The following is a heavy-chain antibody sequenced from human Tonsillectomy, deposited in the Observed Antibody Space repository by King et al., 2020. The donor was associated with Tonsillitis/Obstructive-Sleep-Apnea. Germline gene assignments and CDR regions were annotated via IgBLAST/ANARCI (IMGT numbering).Heavy chain of an antibody. CDR1: GYSFPIYW. Sequence: QLVQSGPEVKKPGESLRISCEGSGYSFPIYWITWVRQMPGKGLEWMGRIDPSDSYTNYSPSFQGHVTISADKSINTAYLQWSSLKASDTAMYYCARMDCSGGSCIFDYWGQGTLVTVSS. V-gene: IGHV5-10-1*01. CDR2: IDPSDSYT. CDR3: ARMDCSGGSCIFDY. D-gene: IGHD2-15*01. J-gene: IGHJ4*02.